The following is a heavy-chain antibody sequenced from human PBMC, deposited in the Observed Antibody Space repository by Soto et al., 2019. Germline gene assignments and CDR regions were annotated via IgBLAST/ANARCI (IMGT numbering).Heavy chain of an antibody. V-gene: IGHV3-49*03. CDR2: IRSRPYGGTA. Sequence: PGGSLRLSGTASGFTFGDFALTWFRQTPGKGLEWVGFIRSRPYGGTAEYAASVKGRFTISRDDSKSIAYLQMNSLKTEDTAFYYCTRVHTTGPVIPDYWGQGTPVTVSS. CDR3: TRVHTTGPVIPDY. CDR1: GFTFGDFA. J-gene: IGHJ4*02. D-gene: IGHD3-9*01.